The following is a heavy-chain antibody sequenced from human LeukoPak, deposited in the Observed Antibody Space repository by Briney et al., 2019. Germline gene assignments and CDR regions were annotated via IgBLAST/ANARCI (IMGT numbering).Heavy chain of an antibody. CDR1: GFTFSSYA. CDR2: ISYDGSNK. D-gene: IGHD3-10*01. CDR3: ARDLRWFGGYYYGMDV. J-gene: IGHJ6*02. V-gene: IGHV3-30*04. Sequence: PGRSLRLSCAASGFTFSSYAMHWVRQAPGKGLEWVAVISYDGSNKYYADSVKGRFTISRDNSKNTLYLQMNSLRAEDTAVYYCARDLRWFGGYYYGMDVWGQGPRSPSP.